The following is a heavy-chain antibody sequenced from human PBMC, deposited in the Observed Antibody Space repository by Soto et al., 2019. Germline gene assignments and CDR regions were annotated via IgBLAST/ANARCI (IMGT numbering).Heavy chain of an antibody. CDR2: INPSGGST. CDR3: ARDVFGELFPSGYYYYYGMDV. CDR1: GYTFTSYY. Sequence: ASVKVSCKASGYTFTSYYMHWVRQAPGQELERMGIINPSGGSTSYEQKFQGRVTMTRDTYTSTVYMELSSLRSEDTAVYYCARDVFGELFPSGYYYYYGMDVWGQGTTVTVSS. J-gene: IGHJ6*02. V-gene: IGHV1-46*01. D-gene: IGHD3-10*01.